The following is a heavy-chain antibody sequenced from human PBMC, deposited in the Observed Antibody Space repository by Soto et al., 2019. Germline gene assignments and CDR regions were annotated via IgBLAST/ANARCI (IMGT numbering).Heavy chain of an antibody. CDR1: GGSFSGYY. J-gene: IGHJ4*02. V-gene: IGHV4-34*01. CDR3: ARGGVWGFDY. CDR2: INHSGST. Sequence: QVQLQQWGAGLLKPSETLSLTCAVYGGSFSGYYWSWIRQPPGKGLEWIGEINHSGSTNYNPSLKSRVTISVDTSKNQFSLKLSYVTSADTAVYYCARGGVWGFDYWGQGTLVTVSS. D-gene: IGHD7-27*01.